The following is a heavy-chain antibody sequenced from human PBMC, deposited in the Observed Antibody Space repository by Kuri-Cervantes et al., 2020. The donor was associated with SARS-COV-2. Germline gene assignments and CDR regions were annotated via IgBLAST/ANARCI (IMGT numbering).Heavy chain of an antibody. CDR2: TSCRGGT. V-gene: IGHV4-39*01. CDR3: ARQGPSTENRWGKFDP. Sequence: AETRSPTVSVSGCSITSSGSSGGWIRQAPGKGLAWLVTTSCRGGTYYKSSLKSRVTMSIDTPKNQFSLKLHSVTAADTAVYYCARQGPSTENRWGKFDPWGQGTLVTVSS. J-gene: IGHJ5*02. CDR1: GCSITSSGSS. D-gene: IGHD2/OR15-2a*01.